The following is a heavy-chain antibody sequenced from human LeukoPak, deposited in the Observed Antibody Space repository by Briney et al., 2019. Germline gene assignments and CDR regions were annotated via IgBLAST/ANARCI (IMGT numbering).Heavy chain of an antibody. CDR3: ARPITIFGVVSPPPPNAFDI. V-gene: IGHV4-34*01. CDR2: INHSGST. J-gene: IGHJ3*02. D-gene: IGHD3-3*01. CDR1: GGSISSYY. Sequence: SETLSLTCTVSGGSISSYYWSWIRQPPGKGLEWIGEINHSGSTKYNPSLKSRVTISVDTSKNQFSLKLSSVTAADTAVYYCARPITIFGVVSPPPPNAFDIWGQGTMVTVSS.